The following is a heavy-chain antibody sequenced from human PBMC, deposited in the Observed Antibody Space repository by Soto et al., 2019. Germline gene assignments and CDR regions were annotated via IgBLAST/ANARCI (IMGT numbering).Heavy chain of an antibody. D-gene: IGHD1-7*01. CDR3: ARDGQLELRGIILLTQYGHYGMDV. CDR2: IIPIFGTA. J-gene: IGHJ6*02. V-gene: IGHV1-69*13. Sequence: SVKVSCKASGGTFSSYAISWVRQAPGQGLEWMGGIIPIFGTANYAQKFQGRVTITADESTSTAYMELSSLRSEDTAVYYCARDGQLELRGIILLTQYGHYGMDVWGQGTTVTVSS. CDR1: GGTFSSYA.